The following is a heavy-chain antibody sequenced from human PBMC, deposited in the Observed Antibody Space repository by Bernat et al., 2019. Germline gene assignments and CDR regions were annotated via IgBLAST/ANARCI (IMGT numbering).Heavy chain of an antibody. J-gene: IGHJ6*02. Sequence: QVQLQESGPGLVKPSQTLSLTCTVSGGSISSGGYYWSWIRQHPGKGPEWIGYIYYSGSTYYNPSLKSRVTISVDTSKNQFSLKLSSVTAADTAVYYCARDSGRGVPPYYYYYGMDVWGQGTTVTVSS. CDR1: GGSISSGGYY. CDR2: IYYSGST. D-gene: IGHD3-10*01. CDR3: ARDSGRGVPPYYYYYGMDV. V-gene: IGHV4-31*03.